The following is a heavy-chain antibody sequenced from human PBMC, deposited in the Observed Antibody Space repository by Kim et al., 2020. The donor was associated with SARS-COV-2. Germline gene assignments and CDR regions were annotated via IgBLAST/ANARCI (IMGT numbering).Heavy chain of an antibody. Sequence: ADTVNGRFTISRDNSRNSLYLQMNSLRAEDTAAYYCAKMRGSSVSVLYFDYWGQGALVAVSS. D-gene: IGHD1-26*01. V-gene: IGHV3-23*01. CDR3: AKMRGSSVSVLYFDY. J-gene: IGHJ4*02.